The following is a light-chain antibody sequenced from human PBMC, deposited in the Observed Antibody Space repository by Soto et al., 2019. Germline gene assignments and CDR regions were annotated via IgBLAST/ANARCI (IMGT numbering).Light chain of an antibody. V-gene: IGKV1-9*01. CDR1: QDVSRY. CDR2: AAS. Sequence: EIQLTQSPSFLSASVGDRVTITCRASQDVSRYLAWYQQKPGKAPNLLIYAASTLRSGVPSRFSGSGSETEFTLTISSLQPEDFATYYCQQLNSYVFAFGPGTKVDIK. J-gene: IGKJ3*01. CDR3: QQLNSYVFA.